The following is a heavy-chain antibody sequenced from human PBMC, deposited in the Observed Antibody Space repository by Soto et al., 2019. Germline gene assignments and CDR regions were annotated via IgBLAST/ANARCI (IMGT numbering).Heavy chain of an antibody. Sequence: EVQLVESGGGLVQPGGSLRLSCAASGFIFNNYWMTWVRQAPGKGLEWVANIKQDGSEKYYVDSVKGRFTISRDNAKNSLYLQMNSLRADDTAVYYCVRDAYYDESSGYFDYWGQGTLVTVSS. D-gene: IGHD3-22*01. CDR2: IKQDGSEK. CDR1: GFIFNNYW. J-gene: IGHJ4*02. V-gene: IGHV3-7*01. CDR3: VRDAYYDESSGYFDY.